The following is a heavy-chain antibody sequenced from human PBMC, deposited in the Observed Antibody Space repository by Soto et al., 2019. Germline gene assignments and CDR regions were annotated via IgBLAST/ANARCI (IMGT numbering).Heavy chain of an antibody. D-gene: IGHD2-21*02. CDR2: FHSSGAT. V-gene: IGHV4-4*02. CDR1: GGSISSSNW. Sequence: SETLSLTCAVSGGSISSSNWWSWVRQPPGKGLEWIGYFHSSGATYKDPSLKSRVTISVDTSKNQISLKLDSVTAADTAVYYCARDLWGYCGADCYPLDVWGQGTTVTVS. CDR3: ARDLWGYCGADCYPLDV. J-gene: IGHJ6*02.